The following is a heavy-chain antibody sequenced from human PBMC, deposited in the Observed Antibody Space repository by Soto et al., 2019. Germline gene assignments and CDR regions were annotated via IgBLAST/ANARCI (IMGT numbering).Heavy chain of an antibody. D-gene: IGHD3-3*01. V-gene: IGHV1-69*06. CDR2: IVPNVGTV. CDR3: ARRDTSGFLRYFDN. Sequence: QVQLVQSGAEVKKPGSSVKVSCKASGGTLSNFINYPINWVRQAPGQGLEWMGGIVPNVGTVNYAQKFQGRVTIIADKATGTAYMELSSLRSEDTALYYWARRDTSGFLRYFDNWGQGPLVTVSS. J-gene: IGHJ4*02. CDR1: GGTLSNFINYP.